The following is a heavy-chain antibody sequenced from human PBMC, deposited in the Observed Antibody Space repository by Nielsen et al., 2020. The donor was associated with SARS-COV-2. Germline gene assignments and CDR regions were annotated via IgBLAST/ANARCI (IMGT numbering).Heavy chain of an antibody. CDR2: INHSGNT. V-gene: IGHV4-34*01. Sequence: SQTLSLTCAMNGGSFNGYYWNWIRQSPGKGLQWIGEINHSGNTDYNPSLKSRVTMSVDLSKNQFSLTLTSVTAADAGVYFCARAPSSPQFFFRERGEAFDLWGQGTAVAVSS. D-gene: IGHD5-24*01. J-gene: IGHJ3*01. CDR3: ARAPSSPQFFFRERGEAFDL. CDR1: GGSFNGYY.